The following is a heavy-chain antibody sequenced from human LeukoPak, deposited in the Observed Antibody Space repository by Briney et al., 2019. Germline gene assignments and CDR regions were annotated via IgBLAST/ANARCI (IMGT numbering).Heavy chain of an antibody. D-gene: IGHD3-10*01. Sequence: PGGSLRLSCAASGFTLSRYSMNWVRQAPGKGLEWVGRIKSKTDGGTIDYAAPVKGRFTMSRDESQNTLSLQMNSLKTEDTAVYYCIHFGSSDCWGQRTLVTVSS. CDR2: IKSKTDGGTI. J-gene: IGHJ4*02. CDR1: GFTLSRYS. CDR3: IHFGSSDC. V-gene: IGHV3-15*01.